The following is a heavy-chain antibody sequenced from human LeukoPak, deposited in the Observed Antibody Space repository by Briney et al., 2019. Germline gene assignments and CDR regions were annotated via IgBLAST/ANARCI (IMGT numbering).Heavy chain of an antibody. CDR2: ISNNGGYT. CDR3: AKLGKTDYYDSSGYFDY. Sequence: GGSLRLSCAASGFTFSSSAMSWVRQAPGKGLEWVSAISNNGGYTYYADSVKGRFTISRANSKNTLYLQMNSLRAEDTAVYYCAKLGKTDYYDSSGYFDYWGQGTLVTVSS. CDR1: GFTFSSSA. J-gene: IGHJ4*02. D-gene: IGHD3-22*01. V-gene: IGHV3-23*01.